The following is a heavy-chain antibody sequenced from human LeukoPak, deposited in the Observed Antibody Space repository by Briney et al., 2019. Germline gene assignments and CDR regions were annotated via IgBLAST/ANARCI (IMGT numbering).Heavy chain of an antibody. CDR1: GYTFTGYY. V-gene: IGHV1-2*02. Sequence: ASVKVSCKASGYTFTGYYMHWVRQAPGQGLEWMGWINPNSGGTNYAQKFQGRVTMTRDTSISTAYMELSRLRSDDTAVYYCARAPLRTSCYGYWGQGTLVTVSS. D-gene: IGHD2-2*01. CDR2: INPNSGGT. CDR3: ARAPLRTSCYGY. J-gene: IGHJ4*02.